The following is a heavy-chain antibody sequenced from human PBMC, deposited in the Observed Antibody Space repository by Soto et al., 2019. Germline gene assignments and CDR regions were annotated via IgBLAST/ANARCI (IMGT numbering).Heavy chain of an antibody. J-gene: IGHJ6*02. D-gene: IGHD3-3*01. CDR3: VRLYYDYV. CDR2: ISYDSDTI. Sequence: GGSLRLSCAGSGFTFGTYSMNWVRQAAGKGLEWIAYISYDSDTIQYADSVKGRFTISRDNAKTSLYLQMNSLRDEDTAVYYCVRLYYDYVWGQGTTVPVSS. V-gene: IGHV3-48*02. CDR1: GFTFGTYS.